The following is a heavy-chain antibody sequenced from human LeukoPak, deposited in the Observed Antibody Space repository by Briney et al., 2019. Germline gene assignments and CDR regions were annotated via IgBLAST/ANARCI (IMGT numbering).Heavy chain of an antibody. CDR3: ARDGERHYYGSGSPLDY. CDR2: ISSSGSTI. CDR1: GFTFSNYW. Sequence: GGSLRLSCAAYGFTFSNYWMSWVRQAPGKGLEWVSYISSSGSTIYYADSVKGRFTISRDNAKNSLYLQMNSLRAEDTAVYYWARDGERHYYGSGSPLDYWGRGTLVTVSS. D-gene: IGHD3-10*01. J-gene: IGHJ4*02. V-gene: IGHV3-11*01.